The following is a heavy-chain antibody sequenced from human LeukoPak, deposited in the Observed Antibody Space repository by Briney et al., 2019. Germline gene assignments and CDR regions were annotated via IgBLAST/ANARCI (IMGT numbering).Heavy chain of an antibody. V-gene: IGHV4-59*01. J-gene: IGHJ4*02. Sequence: SETLSLTCTVSGGSISSYYWSWIRQPPGKGLEWIGYIYYSGSTNYNPSLKSRVTISVDTSKNRFSLKLSSVTAADTAVYYCARATPYGDYVDYWGQGTLVTVSS. CDR3: ARATPYGDYVDY. CDR1: GGSISSYY. CDR2: IYYSGST. D-gene: IGHD4-17*01.